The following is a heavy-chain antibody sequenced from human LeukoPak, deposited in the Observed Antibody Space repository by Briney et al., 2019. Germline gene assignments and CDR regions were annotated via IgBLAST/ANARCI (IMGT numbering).Heavy chain of an antibody. CDR3: AKDPCLAVRGVIHYYYYYGMDV. D-gene: IGHD3-10*01. Sequence: GGSLRLSCAASGFTFSSYGMHWVRQAPGKGLEWVAVISYGGSNKYYADSVKGRFTISRDNSKNTLYLQMNSLRAEDTAVYYCAKDPCLAVRGVIHYYYYYGMDVCGQGTTVTVSS. V-gene: IGHV3-30*18. CDR1: GFTFSSYG. CDR2: ISYGGSNK. J-gene: IGHJ6*02.